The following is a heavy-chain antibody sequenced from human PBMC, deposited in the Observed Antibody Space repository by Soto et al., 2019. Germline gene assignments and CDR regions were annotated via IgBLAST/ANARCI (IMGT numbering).Heavy chain of an antibody. Sequence: QVQLVQSGAEVKKPGSSVKVSCKASGGTFSSYTISWVRQAPGQGLEWMVRIIPILGIANYAQKFQGRVTITTDKSTSTAYVELSSLRYEDTAVYYCAQGRVRGENWFDPWGQGTLVTVSS. V-gene: IGHV1-69*02. J-gene: IGHJ5*02. CDR2: IIPILGIA. CDR3: AQGRVRGENWFDP. CDR1: GGTFSSYT. D-gene: IGHD3-10*01.